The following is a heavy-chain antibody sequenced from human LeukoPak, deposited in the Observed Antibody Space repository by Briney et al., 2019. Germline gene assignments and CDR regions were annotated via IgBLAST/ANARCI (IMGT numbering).Heavy chain of an antibody. Sequence: QTGGSLRLSCAASGFIFNNYAMSWVRQAPGKGLEWVSAISGGGGNTYYADSVQGRFTISRDNSKNTLYLQMDSLRAEDTAIYYCAKVLCTSTICPPDFWGQGALVAVSS. J-gene: IGHJ4*02. CDR3: AKVLCTSTICPPDF. CDR1: GFIFNNYA. D-gene: IGHD2-2*01. V-gene: IGHV3-23*01. CDR2: ISGGGGNT.